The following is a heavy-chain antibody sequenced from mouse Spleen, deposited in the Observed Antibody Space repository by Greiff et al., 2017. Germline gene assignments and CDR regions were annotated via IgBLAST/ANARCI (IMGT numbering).Heavy chain of an antibody. D-gene: IGHD1-1*01. J-gene: IGHJ1*01. CDR3: ARAVALYWYFDV. CDR1: GYTFTDPT. Sequence: VQLQQSDAELVTPGASVKISCKVSGYTFTDPTIHWVKQRPEQGLEWIGSIYPRDGRTKYTEKFKGKATLTADNSSSTAYMQLNSLTSEDSAVYFCARAVALYWYFDVWGAGTTVTVSS. CDR2: IYPRDGRT. V-gene: IGHV1-78*01.